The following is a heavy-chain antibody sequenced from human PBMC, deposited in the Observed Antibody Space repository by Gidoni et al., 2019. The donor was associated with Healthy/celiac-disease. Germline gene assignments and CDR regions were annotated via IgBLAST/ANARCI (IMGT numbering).Heavy chain of an antibody. CDR3: TTGPIAYCGGDCYSENDY. CDR2: IKSKTDGGTT. D-gene: IGHD2-21*02. J-gene: IGHJ4*02. Sequence: EVQLVESGGGLVKPGGSLRLSCAAAGSTFSNAGMSWVRQAPGKGLEWVGRIKSKTDGGTTDYAAPVKGRFTISRDDSKNTLYLQMNSLKTEDTAVYYCTTGPIAYCGGDCYSENDYWGQGTLVTVSS. V-gene: IGHV3-15*01. CDR1: GSTFSNAG.